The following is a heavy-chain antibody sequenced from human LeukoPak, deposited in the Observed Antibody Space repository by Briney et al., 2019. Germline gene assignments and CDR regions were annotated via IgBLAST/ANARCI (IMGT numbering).Heavy chain of an antibody. Sequence: PGGSLRLSCAASGFTCGSYEMNWVRQAPGKGLQWVSFISSTGITKYYADSVRGRFTISRDNTRNSLYLQMSSLRAEDTAVYYCARDLVSGAYTFDTWGQGTVVTVSS. CDR3: ARDLVSGAYTFDT. CDR1: GFTCGSYE. CDR2: ISSTGITK. V-gene: IGHV3-48*03. J-gene: IGHJ3*02. D-gene: IGHD2-2*02.